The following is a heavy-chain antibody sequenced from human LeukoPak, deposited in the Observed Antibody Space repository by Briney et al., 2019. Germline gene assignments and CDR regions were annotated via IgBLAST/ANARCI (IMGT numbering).Heavy chain of an antibody. CDR2: IRYDGSNT. V-gene: IGHV3-30*02. CDR1: GFSFSDYD. D-gene: IGHD1-26*01. CDR3: ARGPYSGSYYVPYYYYYMDV. Sequence: GGSLRLSCAASGFSFSDYDIHWVRLAPGKGLEWVTFIRYDGSNTYADSVKGRFTISRDNAKNSLYLQMNSLRAEDTAVYYCARGPYSGSYYVPYYYYYMDVWGKGTTVTISS. J-gene: IGHJ6*03.